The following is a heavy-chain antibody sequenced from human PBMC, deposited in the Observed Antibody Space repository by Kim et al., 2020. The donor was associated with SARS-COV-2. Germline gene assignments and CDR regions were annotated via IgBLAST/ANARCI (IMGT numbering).Heavy chain of an antibody. V-gene: IGHV4-59*09. J-gene: IGHJ4*02. Sequence: NPSSQSRVTISVDTTKNQFSLKLRSVTAADTAVYYCARGKRLTTVTDFDYWGQGTLVTVSS. CDR3: ARGKRLTTVTDFDY. D-gene: IGHD4-17*01.